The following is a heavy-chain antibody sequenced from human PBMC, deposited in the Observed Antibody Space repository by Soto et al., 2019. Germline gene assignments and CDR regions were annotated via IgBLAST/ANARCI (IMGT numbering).Heavy chain of an antibody. D-gene: IGHD2-2*01. J-gene: IGHJ6*02. CDR1: GGTFSSYA. Sequence: QVQLVQSGAEVKKPGSSVKVSCKASGGTFSSYAISWVRQAPGQGLEWMGGIIPIFGTANYAQKFQGRVTITADESTSTAYMELSSLRSEDTAVYYCASHDIVVVSAAHTTNYYYGMDVWGQGTTVTVSS. CDR3: ASHDIVVVSAAHTTNYYYGMDV. CDR2: IIPIFGTA. V-gene: IGHV1-69*01.